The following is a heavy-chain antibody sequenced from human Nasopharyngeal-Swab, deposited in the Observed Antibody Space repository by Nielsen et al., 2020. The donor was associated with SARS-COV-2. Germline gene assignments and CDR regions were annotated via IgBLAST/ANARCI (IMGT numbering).Heavy chain of an antibody. J-gene: IGHJ6*03. V-gene: IGHV3-48*04. Sequence: GESLKISCAASGFTFSSYGMHWVRQAPGKGLEWVSYISSSSSTIYYADSVKGRFTISRDNAKNSLYLQMNSLRAEDTAVYYCAGYCSSTSCSRNYYYYYMDVWGKGTTVTVSS. CDR2: ISSSSSTI. CDR1: GFTFSSYG. D-gene: IGHD2-2*01. CDR3: AGYCSSTSCSRNYYYYYMDV.